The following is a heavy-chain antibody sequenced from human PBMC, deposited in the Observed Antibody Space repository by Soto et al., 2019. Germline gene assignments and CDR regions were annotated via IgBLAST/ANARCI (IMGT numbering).Heavy chain of an antibody. Sequence: SETLSLTCTVSGGSISSSSYYWGWIRQPPGKGLEWIGSIYYSGSTYYNPSLKSRVTISVDTSKNQFSLRAEDTAVYYCARDQYSSGYYFNSWGQGTPVTVSS. CDR1: GGSISSSSYY. J-gene: IGHJ4*02. V-gene: IGHV4-39*07. CDR3: ARDQYSSGYYFNS. CDR2: IYYSGST. D-gene: IGHD3-22*01.